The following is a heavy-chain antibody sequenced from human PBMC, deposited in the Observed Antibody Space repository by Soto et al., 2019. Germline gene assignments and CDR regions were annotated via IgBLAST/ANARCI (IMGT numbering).Heavy chain of an antibody. J-gene: IGHJ4*02. CDR1: GFTFSGYW. Sequence: LRLSCEASGFTFSGYWMSWVRQAPGKGLEWVADIKHDGSVKFYVDSVKGRFTISRDNAKKLLYLQMSGLRAEDTALYYCARAPYINAWYRFDLWGQGTLVTVSS. CDR3: ARAPYINAWYRFDL. V-gene: IGHV3-7*03. CDR2: IKHDGSVK. D-gene: IGHD6-13*01.